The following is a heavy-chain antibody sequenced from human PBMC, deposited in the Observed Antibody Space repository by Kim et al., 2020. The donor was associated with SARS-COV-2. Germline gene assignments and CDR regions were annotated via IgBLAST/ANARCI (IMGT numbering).Heavy chain of an antibody. Sequence: SETLSLTCAVYGGSFSGYYWSWIRQPPGKGLEWIWEINHSGSTNYNPSLKSRVTISVDTSKNQFSLKLSSVIAADTAVFYCSREDDGSYFFDFWCPGTLV. V-gene: IGHV4-34*01. D-gene: IGHD1-26*01. CDR2: INHSGST. J-gene: IGHJ4*02. CDR1: GGSFSGYY. CDR3: SREDDGSYFFDF.